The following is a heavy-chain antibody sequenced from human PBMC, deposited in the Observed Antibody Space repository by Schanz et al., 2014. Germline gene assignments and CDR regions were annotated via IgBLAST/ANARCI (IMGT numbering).Heavy chain of an antibody. CDR3: AKDATHIDIVLVPTAIDY. V-gene: IGHV3-33*06. D-gene: IGHD2-2*01. J-gene: IGHJ4*02. Sequence: QAQLVESGGGVVQFGRPLRLSCVASGFTFSSYGMHWVRQAPGKGLEWVAVIWYDENNKYYADSVKGRFTMSRDNSKNTLYLHMNTLRSEDTAVYYCAKDATHIDIVLVPTAIDYWGQGTLXTVSS. CDR2: IWYDENNK. CDR1: GFTFSSYG.